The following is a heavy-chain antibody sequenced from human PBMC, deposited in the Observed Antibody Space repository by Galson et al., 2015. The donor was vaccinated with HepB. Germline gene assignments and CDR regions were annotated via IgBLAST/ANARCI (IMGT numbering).Heavy chain of an antibody. CDR2: INSDGSST. CDR1: GFTYSTYW. CDR3: ASRGTTAMVF. Sequence: SLRLSCAASGFTYSTYWMHWVRQAPGKGLVWVSRINSDGSSTGYADSVKGRFTISRDNAKNTLYLQMNSLRAEDTAVYYCASRGTTAMVFWGQGTLVTVSS. J-gene: IGHJ4*02. D-gene: IGHD5-18*01. V-gene: IGHV3-74*01.